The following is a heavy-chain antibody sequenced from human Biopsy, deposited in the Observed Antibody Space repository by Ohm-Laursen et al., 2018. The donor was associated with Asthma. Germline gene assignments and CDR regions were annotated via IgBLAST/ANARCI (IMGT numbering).Heavy chain of an antibody. V-gene: IGHV3-11*04. D-gene: IGHD6-19*01. Sequence: SLRLSCTASGFTFSDYSMTWIRRAPGKGLEWISYISSSGSSILYADSAKGRFTISRDNSKNTLSLQMNSLTAEDTAVYYCAREGVAGTHIEDWGQGTLVTVSS. CDR1: GFTFSDYS. J-gene: IGHJ4*02. CDR2: ISSSGSSI. CDR3: AREGVAGTHIED.